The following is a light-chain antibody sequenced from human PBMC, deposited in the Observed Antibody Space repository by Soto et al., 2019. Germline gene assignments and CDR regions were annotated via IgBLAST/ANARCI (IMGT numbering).Light chain of an antibody. CDR2: GAS. V-gene: IGKV3-20*01. CDR1: QSVSSNY. J-gene: IGKJ2*01. CDR3: HQYDNSAPYT. Sequence: EIVLTQSPGTLSLSPGERATLSCRASQSVSSNYLAWYQQKPGQGPRLLIYGASSRAAGIPDRFRGSGSGTDFSLTISRLEPGDFAVYYCHQYDNSAPYTFGQGTKLEIK.